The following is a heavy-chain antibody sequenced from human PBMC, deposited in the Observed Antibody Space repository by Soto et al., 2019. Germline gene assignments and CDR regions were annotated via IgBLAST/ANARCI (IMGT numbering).Heavy chain of an antibody. V-gene: IGHV6-1*01. J-gene: IGHJ3*02. CDR2: TYYRSKWYN. CDR3: AREAPKWLVPLDAFDI. D-gene: IGHD6-19*01. Sequence: SQTLSLTCAISGDSVSSNSAAWNWIRQSPSRGLEWLGRTYYRSKWYNDYAVSVKSRITINPDTSKNQFSLQLNSVTPEDTAVYYCAREAPKWLVPLDAFDIWGQGTMVTVSS. CDR1: GDSVSSNSAA.